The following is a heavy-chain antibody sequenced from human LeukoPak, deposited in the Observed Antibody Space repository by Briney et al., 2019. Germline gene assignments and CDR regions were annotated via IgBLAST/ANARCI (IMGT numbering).Heavy chain of an antibody. V-gene: IGHV1-69*13. CDR2: IIPIFGTA. D-gene: IGHD2-2*01. CDR3: ARVSGYCSSTSCRDYYYYYGMDV. J-gene: IGHJ6*04. CDR1: GGTFSNYA. Sequence: SVKVSCKASGGTFSNYAISWVRQAPGQGLEWMGGIIPIFGTANYAQKFQGRVTITADESTSTAYMELSSLRSEDTAVYYCARVSGYCSSTSCRDYYYYYGMDVWGKGTTVTVSS.